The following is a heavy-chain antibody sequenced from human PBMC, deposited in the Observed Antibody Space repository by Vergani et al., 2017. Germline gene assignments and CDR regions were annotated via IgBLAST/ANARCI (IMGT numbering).Heavy chain of an antibody. Sequence: EVQLLESGGGLVQPGGSLRLSCAASGFTFSSYAMSWVRQAPGKGLEWVSAISGSGGSTYYADSVKGRFTISRDNSKNTLYLQMNSLRAEDTAVYYCAKGAISSSWPETYYFDYWGQGTLVTVSS. J-gene: IGHJ4*02. CDR3: AKGAISSSWPETYYFDY. D-gene: IGHD6-13*01. CDR1: GFTFSSYA. V-gene: IGHV3-23*01. CDR2: ISGSGGST.